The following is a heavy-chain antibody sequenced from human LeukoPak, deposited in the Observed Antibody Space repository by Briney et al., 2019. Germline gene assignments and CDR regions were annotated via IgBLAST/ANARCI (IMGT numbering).Heavy chain of an antibody. Sequence: PSETLSLTCTVSGGSISSGGYYWSWIRQPPGKGLEWIGYIYHSGSTYYNPSLKSRVTISVDRSKNQFSLKLSSVTAADTAVYYCARVVVGATNWFDPWGQGTLVTVSS. CDR2: IYHSGST. V-gene: IGHV4-30-2*01. J-gene: IGHJ5*02. CDR3: ARVVVGATNWFDP. D-gene: IGHD1-26*01. CDR1: GGSISSGGYY.